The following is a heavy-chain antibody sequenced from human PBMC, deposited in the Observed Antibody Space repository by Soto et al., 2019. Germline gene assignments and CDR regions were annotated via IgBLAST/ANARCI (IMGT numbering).Heavy chain of an antibody. Sequence: SQTLSLTCAISGDSVSSTSTAWSWIRQSPSRGLEWLGRTYYRSKWYSDYAVSVKSRITINPVTSKNQFSLQLNSVTPEDTAVYYCARGSYYSGWVWGQGTLVTVYS. D-gene: IGHD6-19*01. J-gene: IGHJ4*02. CDR3: ARGSYYSGWV. CDR1: GDSVSSTSTA. V-gene: IGHV6-1*01. CDR2: TYYRSKWYS.